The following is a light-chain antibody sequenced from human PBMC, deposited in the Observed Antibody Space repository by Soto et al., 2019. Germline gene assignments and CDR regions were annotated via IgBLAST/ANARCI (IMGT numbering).Light chain of an antibody. CDR1: FNDVGGYNY. Sequence: QSVLTQPPSASGSPGQSVTISCTGTFNDVGGYNYVSWYQQHPGKAPKVIIYEVYKRPSGVPDRFSGSKSGNTASLTISGLQAEDEADYYCSSYTSSSTLDVFGTGTKVTVL. V-gene: IGLV2-8*01. CDR2: EVY. J-gene: IGLJ1*01. CDR3: SSYTSSSTLDV.